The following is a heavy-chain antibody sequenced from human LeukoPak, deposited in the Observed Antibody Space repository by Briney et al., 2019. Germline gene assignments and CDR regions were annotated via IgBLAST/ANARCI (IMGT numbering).Heavy chain of an antibody. J-gene: IGHJ4*02. Sequence: GGSLGLSCTASGFTVTTYAMSWVRQAPGKGLKWVSGISGSGSSTYYADSVKGRFTISRDTSKNTLYLEMNSLRADDTAVYYCAKCGMSTIGELDYWGRGTLVTVSS. CDR2: ISGSGSST. CDR1: GFTVTTYA. CDR3: AKCGMSTIGELDY. V-gene: IGHV3-23*01. D-gene: IGHD5-24*01.